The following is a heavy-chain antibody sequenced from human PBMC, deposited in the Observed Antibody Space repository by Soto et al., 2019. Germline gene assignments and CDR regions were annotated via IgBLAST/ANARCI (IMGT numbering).Heavy chain of an antibody. CDR2: ISAYNGNT. V-gene: IGHV1-18*01. J-gene: IGHJ4*02. CDR1: CYTFSSFG. D-gene: IGHD4-17*01. Sequence: APVKGSCKGSCYTFSSFGISWGLQALGQGLEWMGWISAYNGNTNYAQKLQGRVTMTTDTSTSTAYIELRSLRSDDTAVYYCARAPDYGDYADWGQGTLVTVSS. CDR3: ARAPDYGDYAD.